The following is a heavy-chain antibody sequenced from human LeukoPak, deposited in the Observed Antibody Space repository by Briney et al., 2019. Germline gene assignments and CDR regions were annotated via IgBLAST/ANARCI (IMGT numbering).Heavy chain of an antibody. CDR3: ARSIPTFGVAVPGYHFFDY. CDR1: GGSISSYY. J-gene: IGHJ4*02. D-gene: IGHD3-3*01. Sequence: SETLSLTCTVSGGSISSYYWSWIRQPPGKGLEWIGYIYYSGSTNYNPSLKSRVSISVDTSNNQFSLRLASMTAADTAVYYCARSIPTFGVAVPGYHFFDYWGQGTLVTVSS. CDR2: IYYSGST. V-gene: IGHV4-59*12.